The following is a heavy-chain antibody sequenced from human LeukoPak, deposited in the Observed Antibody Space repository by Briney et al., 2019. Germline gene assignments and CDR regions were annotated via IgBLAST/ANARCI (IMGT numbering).Heavy chain of an antibody. CDR3: AKARGVNIVVVPSPFDY. Sequence: GGSLRLSCAASGFTFSSYAMSWVRQALGKGLEWVSAISGSGGSTYYADSVKGRFTISRDNSKNTLYLQMNSLRAEDTAVYYCAKARGVNIVVVPSPFDYWGQGTLVTVSS. CDR2: ISGSGGST. J-gene: IGHJ4*02. CDR1: GFTFSSYA. V-gene: IGHV3-23*01. D-gene: IGHD2-2*01.